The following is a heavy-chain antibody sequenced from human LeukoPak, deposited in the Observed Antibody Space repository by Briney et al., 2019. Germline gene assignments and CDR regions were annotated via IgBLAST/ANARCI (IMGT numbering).Heavy chain of an antibody. J-gene: IGHJ6*03. D-gene: IGHD1-1*01. CDR3: ARRSIVRRTGTRYYYMDV. CDR1: GYTFTSYD. Sequence: ASVKVSCKASGYTFTSYDINWVRQATGQGLEWMGWMNPNSGNTGYAQKFQGRVTMTRNTSISTAYMELSSLRFEDTAVYYCARRSIVRRTGTRYYYMDVWGKGTTVTVSS. V-gene: IGHV1-8*01. CDR2: MNPNSGNT.